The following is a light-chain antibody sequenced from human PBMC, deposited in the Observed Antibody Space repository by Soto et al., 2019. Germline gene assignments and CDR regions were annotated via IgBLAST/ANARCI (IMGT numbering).Light chain of an antibody. J-gene: IGKJ2*01. Sequence: EIVMTQSPVTLSVSPGERATLSCRASQSVSSSYLAWYQQKPGQAPRLLIYDASTRATGIPASFSGSGSGTEFTLTIRSLQSEDSAVYYCQQYNSWPYTFGQGTKVDIK. V-gene: IGKV3-15*01. CDR2: DAS. CDR1: QSVSSSY. CDR3: QQYNSWPYT.